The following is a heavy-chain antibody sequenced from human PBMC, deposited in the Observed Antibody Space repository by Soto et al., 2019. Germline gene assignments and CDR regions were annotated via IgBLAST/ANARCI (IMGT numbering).Heavy chain of an antibody. D-gene: IGHD3-3*01. Sequence: GTLSLTCAVYGGSVNGYYWKWIRQPAGKGLEWIGEINHTGGTHYNPSLKSRVTMSVDTSKNQFSLRLSSVTAADTAIYYCATRITVFGLLIPPFDPWGQGTQVIVSS. J-gene: IGHJ5*02. V-gene: IGHV4-34*01. CDR1: GGSVNGYY. CDR3: ATRITVFGLLIPPFDP. CDR2: INHTGGT.